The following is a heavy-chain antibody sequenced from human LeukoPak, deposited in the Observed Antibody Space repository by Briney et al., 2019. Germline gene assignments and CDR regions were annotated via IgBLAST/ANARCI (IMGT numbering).Heavy chain of an antibody. D-gene: IGHD3-22*01. J-gene: IGHJ6*02. CDR1: GFTFSSYA. CDR2: ISGSGGST. CDR3: ARDLAYDSSGYYFWYYYYGMDV. Sequence: SGGSLRLSCAASGFTFSSYAMSWVRQAPGKGLEWVSAISGSGGSTYYADSVKGRFTISRDNSKNTLYLQMNSLRAEDTAVYYCARDLAYDSSGYYFWYYYYGMDVWGQGTTVTVSS. V-gene: IGHV3-23*01.